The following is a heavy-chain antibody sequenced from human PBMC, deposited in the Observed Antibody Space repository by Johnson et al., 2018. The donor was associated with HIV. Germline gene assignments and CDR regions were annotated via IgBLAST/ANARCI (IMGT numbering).Heavy chain of an antibody. CDR3: ARDGLSGAFDI. CDR2: ISYNGSEK. V-gene: IGHV3-30*14. CDR1: EFTFSSYA. Sequence: QVQLVESGGCVVQPGGSLRLSCAASEFTFSSYAIHWVRQAPGKGLEWVAVISYNGSEKYYADSVQGRFTISRDNSKTTLYLQMNSLRAEDTAVYYCARDGLSGAFDIWGQGTMVTVSS. D-gene: IGHD6-25*01. J-gene: IGHJ3*02.